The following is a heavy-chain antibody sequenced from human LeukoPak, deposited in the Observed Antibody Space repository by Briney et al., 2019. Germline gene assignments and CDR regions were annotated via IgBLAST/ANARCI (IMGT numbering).Heavy chain of an antibody. J-gene: IGHJ4*02. CDR1: GFTVRSHS. Sequence: GGSLRLSCAASGFTVRSHSMSWVRQAPGKGLEWVSVIYSGGSTYYADSVKGRFTISRDNSNNTVYLQMNSLRAEDTAVYYCARDLGYWGQGTLVTVSS. CDR2: IYSGGST. D-gene: IGHD7-27*01. V-gene: IGHV3-53*01. CDR3: ARDLGY.